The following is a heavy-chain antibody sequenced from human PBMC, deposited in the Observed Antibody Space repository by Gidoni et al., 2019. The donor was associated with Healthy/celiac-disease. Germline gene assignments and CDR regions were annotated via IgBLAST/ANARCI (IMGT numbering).Heavy chain of an antibody. CDR2: ISSSSSTI. V-gene: IGHV3-48*02. D-gene: IGHD6-13*01. CDR1: GFTFSSYS. CDR3: AREYSSSWYGWFDP. Sequence: EVQLVESGGGLVQPGGSLRLSCAASGFTFSSYSMNWVRPAPGKGLEWVSYISSSSSTIYYADSVKGRFTISRDNAKNSLYLQMNSLRDEDTAVYYCAREYSSSWYGWFDPWGQGTLVTVSS. J-gene: IGHJ5*02.